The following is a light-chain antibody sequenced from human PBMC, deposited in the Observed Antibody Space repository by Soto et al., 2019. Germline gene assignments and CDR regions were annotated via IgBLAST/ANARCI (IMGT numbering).Light chain of an antibody. V-gene: IGKV1-39*01. CDR3: QQYNNSPRT. Sequence: DIVLTQSPSTLSVSLGERVTLSFRASQSISSDLNWYQQKPGQAPKLLIYAASSMQSGVPARFSGSGSGTDFTLTISRLQPEDFAMYYCQQYNNSPRTFGGGTKVDIK. J-gene: IGKJ4*02. CDR2: AAS. CDR1: QSISSD.